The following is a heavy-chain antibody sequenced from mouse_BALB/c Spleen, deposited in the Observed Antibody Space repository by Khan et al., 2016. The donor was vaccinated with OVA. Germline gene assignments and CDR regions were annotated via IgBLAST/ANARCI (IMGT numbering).Heavy chain of an antibody. CDR1: GVSITSGY. CDR2: MIYTGYT. CDR3: ARSTYRYAFAY. Sequence: EVQLQESGPSLVKPSQTLSLTCSVTGVSITSGYWSWIRKFPGNKLEYMGYMIYTGYTYYNPSLKSRIFITRHTSKNQYYLQLNSVTTEDTATYCGARSTYRYAFAYWGQGTLVTVSA. D-gene: IGHD2-14*01. J-gene: IGHJ3*01. V-gene: IGHV3-8*02.